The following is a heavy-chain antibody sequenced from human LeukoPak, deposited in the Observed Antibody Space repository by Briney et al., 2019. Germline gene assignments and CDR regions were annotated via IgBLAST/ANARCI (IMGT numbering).Heavy chain of an antibody. J-gene: IGHJ6*03. CDR2: IYTSGST. D-gene: IGHD5-12*01. V-gene: IGHV4-4*07. CDR1: GGSISSYY. CDR3: AREVVATSYYYYYYYMDV. Sequence: SETLSLTCTVSGGSISSYYWSWIRQPAGKGLEWIGRIYTSGSTNYNPSLKSRVPMSVDTSKNQFSLKLSSVTAADTAVYYCAREVVATSYYYYYYYMDVWGKGTTVTVSS.